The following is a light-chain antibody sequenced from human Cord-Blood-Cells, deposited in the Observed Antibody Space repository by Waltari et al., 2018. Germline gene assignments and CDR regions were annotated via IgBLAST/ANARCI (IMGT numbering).Light chain of an antibody. Sequence: EIVMTQSPATLSVSPGDRATLSCSASQSVSSNLAWYQQKPGQAPRLLIYGASTRATGIPARVSGSGSGTEFTLTISSLQSEEFAVYYCQQYNNWPPTWTGGQGTKVEIK. CDR2: GAS. V-gene: IGKV3-15*01. CDR1: QSVSSN. J-gene: IGKJ1*01. CDR3: QQYNNWPPTWT.